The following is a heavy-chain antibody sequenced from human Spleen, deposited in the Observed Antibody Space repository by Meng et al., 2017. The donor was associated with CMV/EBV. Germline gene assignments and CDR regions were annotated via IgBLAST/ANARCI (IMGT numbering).Heavy chain of an antibody. CDR3: AKDREGGYYVMDV. CDR1: GFTFSNYG. Sequence: GESLKISCEGSGFTFSNYGMHWVRQAPGKGLEWVAVIWNDGRNKYYADSAKGRFTISRDNSKNMLYLQMNSLRVEDTAVYYIAKDREGGYYVMDVWVQGTTVTVSS. CDR2: IWNDGRNK. V-gene: IGHV3-33*06. J-gene: IGHJ6*02. D-gene: IGHD3-16*01.